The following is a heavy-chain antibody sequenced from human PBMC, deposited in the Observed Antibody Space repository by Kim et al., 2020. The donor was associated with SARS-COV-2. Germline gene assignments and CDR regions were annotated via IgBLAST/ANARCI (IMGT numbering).Heavy chain of an antibody. D-gene: IGHD1-26*01. Sequence: GGSLRLSYAASGFTFSSYEMNWVRQAPGKGLEWVSYISSSGTTIYYADSVKGRFSVSRDNAKNSLYLQMNSLRAEDTAVYYCARGLAQWATPYYFDYWGQGTLVTVSS. CDR1: GFTFSSYE. V-gene: IGHV3-48*03. CDR3: ARGLAQWATPYYFDY. CDR2: ISSSGTTI. J-gene: IGHJ4*02.